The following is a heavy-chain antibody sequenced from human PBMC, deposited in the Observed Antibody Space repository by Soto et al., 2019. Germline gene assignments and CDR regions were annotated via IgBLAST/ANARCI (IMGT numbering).Heavy chain of an antibody. J-gene: IGHJ5*02. CDR2: VYYSGTT. CDR1: GGSVNSGKYY. V-gene: IGHV4-61*01. Sequence: QVQLQESGPGLVKPSETLSLTCTVSGGSVNSGKYYWTWIRQPPGKRLEWMGYVYYSGTTSYNPSLKRRSATSGDTSRNLCALKLISVTDADTAAYLCARRATLARGTITPPTWSDPSAQGTLLTVSS. D-gene: IGHD3-10*01. CDR3: ARRATLARGTITPPTWSDP.